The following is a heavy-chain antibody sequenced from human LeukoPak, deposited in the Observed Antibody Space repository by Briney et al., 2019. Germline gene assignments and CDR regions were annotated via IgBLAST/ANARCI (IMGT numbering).Heavy chain of an antibody. CDR1: GITFSTYW. J-gene: IGHJ4*02. CDR3: ARISSDSISYHDH. V-gene: IGHV3-74*01. D-gene: IGHD3-22*01. CDR2: INSEGSTI. Sequence: GGSLRLSCAGSGITFSTYWMHWVRHAPGKGLVWVSRINSEGSTISYADSVKGRFTISRDNAKNTLFLQMNSLRAEDTAVYYCARISSDSISYHDHWGQGTLVTVSS.